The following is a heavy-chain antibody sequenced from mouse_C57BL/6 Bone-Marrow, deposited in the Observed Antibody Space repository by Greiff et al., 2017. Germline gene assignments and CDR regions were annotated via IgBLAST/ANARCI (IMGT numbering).Heavy chain of an antibody. J-gene: IGHJ4*01. CDR2: IHPNSGST. CDR3: ARSIIYYDYDGLAMDY. CDR1: GYTFTSYW. Sequence: QVQLQQPGAELVKPGASVKLSCKASGYTFTSYWMHWVKQRPGQGLEWIGMIHPNSGSTNYNEKFKSKATLTVDKSSSTAYMQLSSLTSEDSAVYYCARSIIYYDYDGLAMDYWGQGTSVTVSS. V-gene: IGHV1-64*01. D-gene: IGHD2-4*01.